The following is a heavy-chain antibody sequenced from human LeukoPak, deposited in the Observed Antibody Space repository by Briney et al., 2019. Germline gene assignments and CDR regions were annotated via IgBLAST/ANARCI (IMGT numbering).Heavy chain of an antibody. Sequence: GGSLRLSCAASGFTFSSYAMSWVRQAPGKGLEWVSAISGSGGSTYYADSVKGRFTISRDNSKNTLYLQMNSLRAEDTAVYYCAKDTSQNILRTYYYGSGRLVDYWGQGTLVTVSS. J-gene: IGHJ4*02. D-gene: IGHD3-10*01. V-gene: IGHV3-23*01. CDR3: AKDTSQNILRTYYYGSGRLVDY. CDR1: GFTFSSYA. CDR2: ISGSGGST.